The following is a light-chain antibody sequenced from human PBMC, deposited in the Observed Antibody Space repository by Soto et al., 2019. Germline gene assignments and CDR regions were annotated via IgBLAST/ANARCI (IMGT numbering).Light chain of an antibody. Sequence: QSALTQPPSVSGSPGQSVAISCTGTSSDVGSYNRVSWYQQPPGAAPKLMIYEVSNRPSGVPDRFSGSKSGNTASLTISGLQPDDEADYYCSSYGASSTLFGGGTKLTVL. CDR2: EVS. CDR1: SSDVGSYNR. CDR3: SSYGASSTL. J-gene: IGLJ3*02. V-gene: IGLV2-18*02.